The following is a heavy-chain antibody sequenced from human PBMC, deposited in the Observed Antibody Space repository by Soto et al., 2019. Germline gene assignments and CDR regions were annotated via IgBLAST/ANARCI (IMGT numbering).Heavy chain of an antibody. Sequence: DVQVVESGGGLIQPGGSLRLSRAGSGFIVNGKKYITWVRQAPGKGLDWVSGFYLADGTYYADSVKGRFTVSIDSSKNTVYLQMNNLSPEDTAVYYCATWLLREHAFDIWGLGTMVTVSS. V-gene: IGHV3-53*01. D-gene: IGHD2-15*01. J-gene: IGHJ3*02. CDR2: FYLADGT. CDR1: GFIVNGKKY. CDR3: ATWLLREHAFDI.